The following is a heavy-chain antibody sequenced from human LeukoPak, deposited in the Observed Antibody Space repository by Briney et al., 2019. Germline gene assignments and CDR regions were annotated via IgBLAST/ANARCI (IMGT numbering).Heavy chain of an antibody. CDR2: IYTSGST. J-gene: IGHJ3*01. Sequence: PSETLSLTCTVSGGSINIYYWSWIRQPAGKGLEWIGRIYTSGSTSYNPSLKTRVTMSVDTSKNQFSLKLSSVTAADTAVYYCASGRFESGGYSSGKGNDAFALWGQGTMVTVSS. D-gene: IGHD3-22*01. CDR3: ASGRFESGGYSSGKGNDAFAL. CDR1: GGSINIYY. V-gene: IGHV4-4*07.